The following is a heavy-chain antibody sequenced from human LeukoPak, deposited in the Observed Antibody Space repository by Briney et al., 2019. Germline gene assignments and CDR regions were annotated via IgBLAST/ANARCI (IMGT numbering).Heavy chain of an antibody. Sequence: GGSLRLSCAASGFTFSSYWMSRVRQAPGKGLEWVANIKQDGSEKYYVDSVKGRFTISRDNAKNSLYLQMNSLRAEDTAVYYCARDLEGAGYTEDYWGQGTLVTVSS. D-gene: IGHD1-1*01. CDR1: GFTFSSYW. CDR2: IKQDGSEK. J-gene: IGHJ4*02. CDR3: ARDLEGAGYTEDY. V-gene: IGHV3-7*03.